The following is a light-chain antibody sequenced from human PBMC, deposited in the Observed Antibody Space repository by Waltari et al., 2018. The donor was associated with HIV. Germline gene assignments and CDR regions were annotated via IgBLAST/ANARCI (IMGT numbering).Light chain of an antibody. CDR3: QQYNDWPFT. Sequence: EVAMTQSPATLSVSPGERATLSCRASQSVSSNLAWYQQKPGQAPRLLIYGASTRATGIPARFSGSGSGTEFTLTISSLQSEDFAVYSCQQYNDWPFTFGPGTKVDMK. CDR1: QSVSSN. J-gene: IGKJ3*01. V-gene: IGKV3-15*01. CDR2: GAS.